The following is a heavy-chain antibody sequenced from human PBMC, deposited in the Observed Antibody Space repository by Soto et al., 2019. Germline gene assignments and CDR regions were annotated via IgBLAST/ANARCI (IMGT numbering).Heavy chain of an antibody. CDR3: AKDRSGWSFDY. CDR1: GFTFSSYG. CDR2: ISYDGSNK. J-gene: IGHJ4*02. Sequence: GGSLRPSCEAFGFTFSSYGMPWVRQAPGKGLEWVAVISYDGSNKYYADSVKGRFTISRDNSKNTLYLQMNSLRAEDTAVYYCAKDRSGWSFDYWGQGTLVTVSS. V-gene: IGHV3-30*18. D-gene: IGHD6-19*01.